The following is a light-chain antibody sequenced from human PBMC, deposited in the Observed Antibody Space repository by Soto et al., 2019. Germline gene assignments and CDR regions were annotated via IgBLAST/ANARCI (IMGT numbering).Light chain of an antibody. Sequence: QSVLTQPSSVSGTPGQGVTISCSGSISNIGNNYVYWFQQLPGTAPKVLSNRNDQRPSWVPDRFSGSKSGTSASLAISGLRSEDEADHYCAAWDDTVRSYVFGTGTKVTVL. V-gene: IGLV1-47*01. CDR1: ISNIGNNY. J-gene: IGLJ1*01. CDR3: AAWDDTVRSYV. CDR2: RND.